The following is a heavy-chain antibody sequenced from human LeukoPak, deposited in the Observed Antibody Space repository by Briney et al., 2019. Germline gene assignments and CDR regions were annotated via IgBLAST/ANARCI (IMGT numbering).Heavy chain of an antibody. CDR1: GFTFSSYA. D-gene: IGHD3-10*01. V-gene: IGHV3-23*01. Sequence: PGGSLRLSCAASGFTFSSYAMSWVRQAPGKGLEWVSAISGSGGSTYYADSVKGRFTTSRDNSRNTLYLQMNSLRTDDTAVYYCAREFRGFDAWGQGTPVTVSS. CDR3: AREFRGFDA. J-gene: IGHJ5*02. CDR2: ISGSGGST.